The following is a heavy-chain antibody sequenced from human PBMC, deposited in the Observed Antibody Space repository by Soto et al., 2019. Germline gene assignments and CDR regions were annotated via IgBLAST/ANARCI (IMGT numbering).Heavy chain of an antibody. CDR1: GGSISSGGYY. J-gene: IGHJ4*02. V-gene: IGHV4-31*03. CDR2: IYYSGST. D-gene: IGHD2-15*01. CDR3: ARASVVVAATVDY. Sequence: QVQLQESGPGLVKPSQTLSLTCTVSGGSISSGGYYWSWIRQHPGKGLEWIGYIYYSGSTYYNSSLNSRVTISEDTSKNQFSLKLNSVTAADTAVYYCARASVVVAATVDYWGQGPLVTGSS.